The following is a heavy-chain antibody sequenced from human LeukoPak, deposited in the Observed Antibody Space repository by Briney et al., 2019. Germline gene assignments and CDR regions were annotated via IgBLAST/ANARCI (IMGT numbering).Heavy chain of an antibody. V-gene: IGHV1-69*02. Sequence: SVKVSCKASGYTFTGYYMHWVRQAPGQGLEWMGRIIPILGIANYAQKFQGRVTITADKSTSTAYMELSSLRSEDTAVYYCASLSIAARPDYWGQGTLVTVSS. J-gene: IGHJ4*02. D-gene: IGHD6-6*01. CDR2: IIPILGIA. CDR1: GYTFTGYY. CDR3: ASLSIAARPDY.